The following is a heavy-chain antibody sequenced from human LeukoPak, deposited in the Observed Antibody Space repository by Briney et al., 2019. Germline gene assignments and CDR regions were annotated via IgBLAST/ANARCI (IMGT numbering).Heavy chain of an antibody. D-gene: IGHD3-3*01. V-gene: IGHV3-7*01. CDR1: GFTFNDYW. J-gene: IGHJ4*02. CDR2: IKQDGSEK. Sequence: GGSLRLSCAASGFTFNDYWMSWVRQAPGKGLEWVANIKQDGSEKYYVDSVRGRLTISRDNAENSLFLQMNRLRVEDTAVYYCTRDFGRSSYYFDFWGQGTLVTVSS. CDR3: TRDFGRSSYYFDF.